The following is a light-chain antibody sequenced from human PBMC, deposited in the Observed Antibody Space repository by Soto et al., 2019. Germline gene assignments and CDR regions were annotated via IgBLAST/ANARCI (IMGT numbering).Light chain of an antibody. V-gene: IGKV3-20*01. J-gene: IGKJ1*01. Sequence: EIVLTQSPGTLSLSPGERATLSCRASQSVSSTYLAWYQQKPGKAPRLLIYGASSRATGIPDRFSGSGSGTDFTLTISRLEPEDFAVYYCQHYGSSRWTFGQGTSVDI. CDR2: GAS. CDR3: QHYGSSRWT. CDR1: QSVSSTY.